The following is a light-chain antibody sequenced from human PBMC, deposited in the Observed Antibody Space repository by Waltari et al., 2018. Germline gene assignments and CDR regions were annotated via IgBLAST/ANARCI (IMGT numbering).Light chain of an antibody. V-gene: IGKV3-11*01. CDR1: QSVGSY. J-gene: IGKJ3*01. CDR2: AAS. Sequence: EIVLTQSPVTLSLSPGERAPLSCRASQSVGSYLAWYQQKPGQAPRLLIYAASNRATGIPARFSGSGSGTDFTLTISSLEPEDSAVYYCQHRAHWPPDATLGPGTKVDIK. CDR3: QHRAHWPPDAT.